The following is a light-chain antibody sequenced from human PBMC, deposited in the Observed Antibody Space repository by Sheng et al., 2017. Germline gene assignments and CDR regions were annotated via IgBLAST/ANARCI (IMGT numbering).Light chain of an antibody. CDR2: EDN. CDR3: QSYDRSIQV. J-gene: IGLJ1*01. CDR1: SGTFANSF. V-gene: IGLV6-57*01. Sequence: NFMLTQPHSVSESPGKTVSISCTRSSGTFANSFVQWYQQRPGSSPTIVIFEDNQRASGVPDRFSASIDTSSNSASLTISRLETVDEADYYCQSYDRSIQVFGTGTKVTVL.